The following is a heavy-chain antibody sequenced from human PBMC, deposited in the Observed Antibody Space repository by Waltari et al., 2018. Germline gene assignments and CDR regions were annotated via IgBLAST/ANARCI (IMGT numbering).Heavy chain of an antibody. V-gene: IGHV1-3*01. CDR2: INAGNGNT. CDR3: ARGGNYYYYYGMDV. D-gene: IGHD5-12*01. J-gene: IGHJ6*02. CDR1: GYTFTSYA. Sequence: QVQLVQSGAEVKKPGASVKVSCKASGYTFTSYAMHWVRQAPGQRLEWMGWINAGNGNTKYSQKVQGRVTITRDTSASTAYMELSSLRSEDTAVYYCARGGNYYYYYGMDVWGQGTTVTVSS.